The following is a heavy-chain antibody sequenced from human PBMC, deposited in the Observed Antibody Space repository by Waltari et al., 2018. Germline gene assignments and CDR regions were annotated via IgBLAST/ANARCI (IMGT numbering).Heavy chain of an antibody. V-gene: IGHV7-4-1*02. J-gene: IGHJ6*02. CDR3: ARDSLTVAGYYYYGIDV. CDR1: GYTFANYA. CDR2: INTNTGNP. D-gene: IGHD6-19*01. Sequence: QVQLVQSGSELKKPGASVKVSCKASGYTFANYAMNWVRQAPGQGFEWMGWINTNTGNPTYAQGVTGRFVCSLDTSVSTAYLQISSLKAEDTAVYYCARDSLTVAGYYYYGIDVWGQGTTVTVSS.